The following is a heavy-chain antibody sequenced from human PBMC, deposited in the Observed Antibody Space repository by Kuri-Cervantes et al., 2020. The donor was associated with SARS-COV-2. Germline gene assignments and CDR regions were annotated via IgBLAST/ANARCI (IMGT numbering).Heavy chain of an antibody. CDR2: ISYDGKNK. J-gene: IGHJ4*02. D-gene: IGHD2-21*01. V-gene: IGHV3-30*18. CDR1: GFNFSTTD. CDR3: AKGRAGVHDF. Sequence: GESLKISCVASGFNFSTTDMHWVRQAPGKGLEWVTFISYDGKNKKCMASGKGRFTISRDNSQNTLHLQMKSLRDEDTAISYCAKGRAGVHDFWGQGTLVTVSS.